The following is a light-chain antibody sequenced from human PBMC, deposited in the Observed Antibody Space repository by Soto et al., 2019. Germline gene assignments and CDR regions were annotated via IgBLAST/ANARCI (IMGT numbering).Light chain of an antibody. V-gene: IGLV2-14*01. CDR3: SSYTSSSTLV. CDR1: SSDVGGYNY. Sequence: QSALTQPASVSGSPGPSITISCTGTSSDVGGYNYVSWYQQHPGKAPKLMIYEVSNRPSRVSNRFSGSKSGNTASLTISGLQAEDEADYYCSSYTSSSTLVFGGETKLTVL. J-gene: IGLJ2*01. CDR2: EVS.